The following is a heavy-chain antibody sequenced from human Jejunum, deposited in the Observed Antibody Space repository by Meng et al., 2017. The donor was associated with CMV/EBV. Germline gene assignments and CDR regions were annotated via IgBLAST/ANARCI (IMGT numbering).Heavy chain of an antibody. V-gene: IGHV1-2*02. CDR3: ARAIMFRDSPPTLFVPYCVDY. CDR1: YY. CDR2: ISPNDGDT. Sequence: YYLHWVRQAPGQGLEWLGWISPNDGDTRYAQRFLGRVTMTRDTSTNTAYLDLSRLRSDDTAVYYCARAIMFRDSPPTLFVPYCVDYWGPGTLVTVSS. J-gene: IGHJ4*02. D-gene: IGHD3-10*02.